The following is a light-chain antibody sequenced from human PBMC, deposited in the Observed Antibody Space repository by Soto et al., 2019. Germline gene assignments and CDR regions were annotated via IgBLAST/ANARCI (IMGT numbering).Light chain of an antibody. Sequence: QSALTQPASVSGSPGQSITISCTGTISDVGAYNYVSWYQLHPGKAPKLMIYDVTSRPSGVSSRFSGSKSGNTASLTISGLQPEDEAEYYCSSYTSRSTVLFGGGTKLTVL. CDR1: ISDVGAYNY. V-gene: IGLV2-14*01. CDR3: SSYTSRSTVL. CDR2: DVT. J-gene: IGLJ2*01.